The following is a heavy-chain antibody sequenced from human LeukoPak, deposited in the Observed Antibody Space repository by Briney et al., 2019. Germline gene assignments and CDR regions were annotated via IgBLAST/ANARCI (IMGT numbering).Heavy chain of an antibody. CDR3: ASPIVGATTGDYYYMDV. CDR1: GYTFNSHG. Sequence: GASVKVSCKASGYTFNSHGISWVRQAPGQGLEWMGGIIPIFGTANYAQKFQGRVTITADESTSTAYMELSSLRSEDTAVYYCASPIVGATTGDYYYMDVWGKGTTVTVSS. CDR2: IIPIFGTA. D-gene: IGHD1-26*01. V-gene: IGHV1-69*13. J-gene: IGHJ6*03.